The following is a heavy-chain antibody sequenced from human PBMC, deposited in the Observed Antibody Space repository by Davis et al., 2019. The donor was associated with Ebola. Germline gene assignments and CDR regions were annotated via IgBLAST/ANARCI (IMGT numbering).Heavy chain of an antibody. CDR1: GGSISSYY. V-gene: IGHV4-59*12. D-gene: IGHD6-19*01. J-gene: IGHJ4*02. Sequence: PSETLSLTCTVSGGSISSYYWSWIRQPPGKGLEWIGYIYYSGSTNYNPSLKSRVTISVDTSKNQFSLKLSSVTAADTAVYYCATLPPSSGWYRGDFDYWGQGTLVTVSS. CDR2: IYYSGST. CDR3: ATLPPSSGWYRGDFDY.